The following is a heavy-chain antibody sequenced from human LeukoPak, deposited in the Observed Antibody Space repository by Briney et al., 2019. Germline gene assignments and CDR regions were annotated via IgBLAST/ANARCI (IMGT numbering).Heavy chain of an antibody. V-gene: IGHV3-9*03. Sequence: GRSLRLSCVASGFTFDDYAMHWVRQAPGKGLEWVSGISWNSGSIGYADSVKGRFTISRDNAKNSLYLQMNSLRAEDMALYYCAKGWSHGTVTTLFDYWGQGTLVTVSS. CDR2: ISWNSGSI. J-gene: IGHJ4*02. CDR1: GFTFDDYA. CDR3: AKGWSHGTVTTLFDY. D-gene: IGHD4-17*01.